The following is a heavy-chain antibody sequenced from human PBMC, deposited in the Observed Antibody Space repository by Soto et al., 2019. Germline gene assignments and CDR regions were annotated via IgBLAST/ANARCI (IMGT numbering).Heavy chain of an antibody. Sequence: GGSLRLSCAASGFTFSSYAMSWVRQAPGKGLEWVSAISGSGGSTYYADSVKGRFTISRDNSKNTLYLQMNSLRAEDTAVYYCAKAFSITMIVVVSSLDYWAREPWSPSPQ. V-gene: IGHV3-23*01. D-gene: IGHD3-22*01. CDR3: AKAFSITMIVVVSSLDY. CDR2: ISGSGGST. J-gene: IGHJ4*02. CDR1: GFTFSSYA.